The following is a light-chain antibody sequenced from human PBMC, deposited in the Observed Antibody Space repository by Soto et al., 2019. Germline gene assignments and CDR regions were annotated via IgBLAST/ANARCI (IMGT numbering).Light chain of an antibody. V-gene: IGLV2-14*03. J-gene: IGLJ2*01. CDR3: SSYGISTTLAV. CDR2: DVT. Sequence: QSALTQPASVSGSPGQSITISCTGTSSDVGGYNYVSWYQQHPGKAPKLMIYDVTNRPSGVSNRFSASKSGNTASLTISGLQAEDEAYYYCSSYGISTTLAVFGGGTKLTVL. CDR1: SSDVGGYNY.